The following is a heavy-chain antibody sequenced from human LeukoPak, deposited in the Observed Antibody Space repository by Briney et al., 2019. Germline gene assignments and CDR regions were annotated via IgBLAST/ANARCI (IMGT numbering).Heavy chain of an antibody. CDR3: CRGSWSSRGMGYYFDY. V-gene: IGHV3-30*02. CDR2: IRYDGSNK. Sequence: GGSLSLSCAAPGFPFRTNGMPWLSKAPGKGLRGVPFIRYDGSNKYYADSVKGRFTISRDNSKNTLYLQMNSLRAEDTAVYYPCRGSWSSRGMGYYFDYWGQGTLVTVSS. J-gene: IGHJ4*02. CDR1: GFPFRTNG. D-gene: IGHD6-13*01.